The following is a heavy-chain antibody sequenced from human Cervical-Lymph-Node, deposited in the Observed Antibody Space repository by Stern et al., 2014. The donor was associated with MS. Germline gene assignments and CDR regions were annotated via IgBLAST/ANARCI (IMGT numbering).Heavy chain of an antibody. V-gene: IGHV2-5*02. CDR1: GFSLSTSGVG. CDR2: LFWDDAK. D-gene: IGHD4-11*01. Sequence: QVTLKESGPTLVRPTQTLTLTCTFSGFSLSTSGVGVGWIRQPPGKALEWLALLFWDDAKRYSPFLKNRLPITKDTSKNQVVLTMTNMDPVDTATYSCAHRRDYSNYVDYWGHGTLVTVSS. CDR3: AHRRDYSNYVDY. J-gene: IGHJ4*01.